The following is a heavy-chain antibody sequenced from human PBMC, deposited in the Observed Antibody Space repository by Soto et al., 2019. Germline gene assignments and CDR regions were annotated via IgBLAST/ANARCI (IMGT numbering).Heavy chain of an antibody. CDR2: ISNSSSYI. D-gene: IGHD2-21*02. J-gene: IGHJ4*02. Sequence: GGSLRLSCAASGFTFSSYCLNWVRQAPGKGLEWVSYISNSSSYIYYADSVKGRIIISRDTDKNSLYMQMYRMRAEATAEYYSARYDLGPPADDWGQGTLVTVSS. CDR3: ARYDLGPPADD. CDR1: GFTFSSYC. V-gene: IGHV3-21*01.